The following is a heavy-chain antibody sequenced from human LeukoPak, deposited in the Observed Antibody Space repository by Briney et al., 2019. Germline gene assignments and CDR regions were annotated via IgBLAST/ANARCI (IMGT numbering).Heavy chain of an antibody. D-gene: IGHD3-9*01. Sequence: SETLSLTCTVSGGSISSSSYYWGWIRQPPGKGLEWIGSIYYSGSTYYNPSLKSRVTISVDTSKNQFSLKLSSVTAADTAVYYCARAIDILTGYPSHFDYWGQGALVTVSS. CDR2: IYYSGST. J-gene: IGHJ4*02. CDR3: ARAIDILTGYPSHFDY. CDR1: GGSISSSSYY. V-gene: IGHV4-39*07.